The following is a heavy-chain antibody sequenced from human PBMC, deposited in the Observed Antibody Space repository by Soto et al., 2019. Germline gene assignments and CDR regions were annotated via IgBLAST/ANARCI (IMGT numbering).Heavy chain of an antibody. D-gene: IGHD4-17*01. Sequence: PSETLSLTCAVYGGSFSGYYWSWIRQPPGKGLEWIGEINHSGSTNYNPSLKSRVTISVDTSKNQFSLKLSSVTAADTAVYYCARGYYGDTNWFDPRGQGTLVTVSS. CDR2: INHSGST. J-gene: IGHJ5*02. CDR1: GGSFSGYY. CDR3: ARGYYGDTNWFDP. V-gene: IGHV4-34*01.